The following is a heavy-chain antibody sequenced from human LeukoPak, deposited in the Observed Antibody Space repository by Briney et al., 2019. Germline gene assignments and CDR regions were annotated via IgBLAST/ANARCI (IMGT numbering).Heavy chain of an antibody. D-gene: IGHD4-17*01. J-gene: IGHJ4*02. CDR1: GYTLTSYD. CDR3: ARAGGPAVTTYYFDY. CDR2: MNPNSGNT. Sequence: ASVKVSCKASGYTLTSYDINWVRQATGQGLEWMGWMNPNSGNTGYAQKFQGRVTITRNTSISTAYMELSSLSSEDTAVYYCARAGGPAVTTYYFDYWGQGTLVTVSS. V-gene: IGHV1-8*03.